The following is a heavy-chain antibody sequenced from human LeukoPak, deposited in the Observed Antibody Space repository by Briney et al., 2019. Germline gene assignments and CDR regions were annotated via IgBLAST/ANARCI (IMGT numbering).Heavy chain of an antibody. V-gene: IGHV4-31*03. CDR1: GGSLSSGGDY. CDR2: IYYSGST. J-gene: IGHJ3*02. Sequence: SETLSLTCTVSGGSLSSGGDYWSWIRQHPGKGLEWLGYIYYSGSTYYNPSRKSRVTISVDTSKNQFSLNLSSVTAADMSVYYCAREIRGRKTGTTFAFDIWGQGTMVTVS. CDR3: AREIRGRKTGTTFAFDI. D-gene: IGHD1-7*01.